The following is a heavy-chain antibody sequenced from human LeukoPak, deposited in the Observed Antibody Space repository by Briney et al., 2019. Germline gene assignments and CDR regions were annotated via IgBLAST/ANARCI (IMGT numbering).Heavy chain of an antibody. CDR1: GGSISSYY. D-gene: IGHD3-3*01. Sequence: SETLSLTCTVSGGSISSYYWSWIRQPPGKGLEWIGYIYYSGSTNYNPSLKSRATIPVDPPKNQFSLNLTSVTAADTAGYYCARGLTRFLEWLSEADAFDIWGQGTMVTVSS. J-gene: IGHJ3*02. V-gene: IGHV4-59*08. CDR3: ARGLTRFLEWLSEADAFDI. CDR2: IYYSGST.